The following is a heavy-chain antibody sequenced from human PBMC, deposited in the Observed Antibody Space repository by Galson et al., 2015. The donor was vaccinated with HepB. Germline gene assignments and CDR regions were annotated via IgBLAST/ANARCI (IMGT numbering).Heavy chain of an antibody. Sequence: SVKVSCKASGGPFSSYAISWVRQAPGQGLEWMGGIIPIFGTANYAQKFQGRVTITADESTSTAYMELSSLRSEDTAVYYCARVGGRGATGGSYFDYWGQGTLVTVSS. CDR1: GGPFSSYA. CDR2: IIPIFGTA. J-gene: IGHJ4*02. D-gene: IGHD1-26*01. CDR3: ARVGGRGATGGSYFDY. V-gene: IGHV1-69*13.